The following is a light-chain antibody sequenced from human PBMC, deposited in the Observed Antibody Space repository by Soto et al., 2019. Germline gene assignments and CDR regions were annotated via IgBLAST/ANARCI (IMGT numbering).Light chain of an antibody. V-gene: IGLV2-14*01. CDR2: EVS. CDR1: SRDVGAYNF. J-gene: IGLJ2*01. Sequence: QSALTQPASVSGSPGQSITISCTGTSRDVGAYNFVSWYQQFPGKAPKLMIYEVSNRPSGVSDRFSGSKSGNTASLIISGLRAEDEADYYCSSQTASATVLFGGGTKVTVL. CDR3: SSQTASATVL.